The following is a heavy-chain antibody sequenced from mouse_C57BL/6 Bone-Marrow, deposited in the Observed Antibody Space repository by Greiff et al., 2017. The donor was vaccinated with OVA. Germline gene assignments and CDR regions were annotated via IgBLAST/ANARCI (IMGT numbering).Heavy chain of an antibody. D-gene: IGHD1-1*02. CDR3: AREGDFNVVDVDY. J-gene: IGHJ2*01. Sequence: QVHVKQSDAELVKPGASVKISCKVSGYTFTDYTIHWMKQRPEQGLEWIGYIYPSAGSTKYNEKFKGQATLTADKSSSTAYMQLNSLTSEDSAGDVCAREGDFNVVDVDYWGQGTTLTVSS. V-gene: IGHV1-78*01. CDR1: GYTFTDYT. CDR2: IYPSAGST.